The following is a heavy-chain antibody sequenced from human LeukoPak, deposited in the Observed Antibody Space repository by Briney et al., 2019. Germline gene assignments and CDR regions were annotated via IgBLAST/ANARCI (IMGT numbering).Heavy chain of an antibody. CDR3: ARARRVVVPAALEDY. D-gene: IGHD2-2*01. Sequence: ASVKVSCKASGYTFTSYGISWVRQAPGQGLEWMGWISAYNGNTNYAQKLQGRVTMTTDTSTSTAYMELRGLRSDDTAVYYCARARRVVVPAALEDYWGQGTLVTVSS. V-gene: IGHV1-18*01. J-gene: IGHJ4*02. CDR2: ISAYNGNT. CDR1: GYTFTSYG.